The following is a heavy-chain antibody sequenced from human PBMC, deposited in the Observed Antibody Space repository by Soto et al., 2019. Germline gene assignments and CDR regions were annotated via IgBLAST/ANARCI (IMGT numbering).Heavy chain of an antibody. J-gene: IGHJ6*02. CDR1: GYTFTSFD. V-gene: IGHV1-8*01. CDR3: ARIRWAYCGGDCRYYGMDV. Sequence: QVQLVQSGAEVRKPGASVKVFCKASGYTFTSFDLNWVRQATGQGLEWMGRMNPKSGNTDFAEKFQGRVTMTRNTSINTAYMELSSLRSDDTAVYYCARIRWAYCGGDCRYYGMDVWGQGTTVTVSS. D-gene: IGHD2-21*02. CDR2: MNPKSGNT.